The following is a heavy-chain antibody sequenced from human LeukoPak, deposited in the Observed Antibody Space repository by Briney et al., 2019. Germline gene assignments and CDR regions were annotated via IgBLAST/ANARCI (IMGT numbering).Heavy chain of an antibody. CDR2: IYYSGNT. Sequence: KPSEILSLTCTVSGGSISNSNYYWGWVRQPPGKGLEWIGTIYYSGNTYYNPSLKSRVTISVDTSKNQFSLRLTSVTAADTAVYFCMRHEEEDGYNAKPFDFWGQGTLVTVSS. J-gene: IGHJ4*02. CDR3: MRHEEEDGYNAKPFDF. CDR1: GGSISNSNYY. V-gene: IGHV4-39*01. D-gene: IGHD5-24*01.